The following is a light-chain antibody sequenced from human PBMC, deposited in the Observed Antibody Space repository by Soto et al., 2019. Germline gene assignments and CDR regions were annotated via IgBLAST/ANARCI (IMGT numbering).Light chain of an antibody. Sequence: EIVLTQSPATLSSSPGERATLSCRASQSVSSYLAWYQQKPGQAPRLLIYGASNRATGIPARFSGSGSGTDFTLTISSLEPEDFALYYCQQYNDWPLTFGQGTKVEI. V-gene: IGKV3-11*01. CDR1: QSVSSY. CDR2: GAS. CDR3: QQYNDWPLT. J-gene: IGKJ1*01.